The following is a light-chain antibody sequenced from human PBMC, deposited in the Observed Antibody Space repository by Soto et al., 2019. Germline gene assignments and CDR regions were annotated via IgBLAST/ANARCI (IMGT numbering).Light chain of an antibody. CDR1: SNDVGGYNF. Sequence: QSALAQPPSASGSPGQSVTISCAGTSNDVGGYNFVSWYQQHPGKAPKLTIFEVSKRPSGVPDRFSGSKSGNTASLTVSGLQAEDEADYYCSSYAGNNIFYVFGTGTKLTVL. J-gene: IGLJ1*01. CDR3: SSYAGNNIFYV. CDR2: EVS. V-gene: IGLV2-8*01.